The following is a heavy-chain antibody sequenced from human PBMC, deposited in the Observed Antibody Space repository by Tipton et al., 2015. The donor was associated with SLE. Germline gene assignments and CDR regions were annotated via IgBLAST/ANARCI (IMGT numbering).Heavy chain of an antibody. Sequence: SLRLSCTASGSTFSSYWMTWVRQAPGKGLEWVSAITGSGDRTYYIDSVKGRFTISRDNSKNSLYLQMNGLRAEDTAVYYCARSPVDYWNGYSAWGQGTLVAVSS. J-gene: IGHJ4*02. CDR1: GSTFSSYW. CDR3: ARSPVDYWNGYSA. D-gene: IGHD3-3*01. V-gene: IGHV3-23*01. CDR2: ITGSGDRT.